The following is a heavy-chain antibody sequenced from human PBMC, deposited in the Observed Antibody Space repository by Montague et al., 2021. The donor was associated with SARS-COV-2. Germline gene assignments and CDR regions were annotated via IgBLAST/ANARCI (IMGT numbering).Heavy chain of an antibody. CDR1: GFTFSSYA. V-gene: IGHV3-23*03. CDR2: IYSGGSST. J-gene: IGHJ4*02. CDR3: AKSRGIRYDSSGYYYPLDY. D-gene: IGHD3-22*01. Sequence: RLSLSASGFTFSSYAMSWVRQAPGKGLEWVSVIYSGGSSTYYADSVKGRFTISRDNSKNTLYLQMNSLRAEDTAVYYCAKSRGIRYDSSGYYYPLDYWGQGTLVTVSS.